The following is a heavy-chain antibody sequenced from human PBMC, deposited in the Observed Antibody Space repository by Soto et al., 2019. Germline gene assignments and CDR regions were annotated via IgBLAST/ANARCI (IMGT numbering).Heavy chain of an antibody. CDR2: IWYDGSNK. CDR3: ARGRGVAAAGKNWFDP. Sequence: QVQLVESGGGVVQPGRSLRLSCAASGFTFSSYGMHWVRQAPGKGLEWVAVIWYDGSNKYYADSVKGRFTISRDNSKNTLYLQMNSLRAEDTAVYYWARGRGVAAAGKNWFDPWGQGTLVTVSS. D-gene: IGHD6-13*01. V-gene: IGHV3-33*01. CDR1: GFTFSSYG. J-gene: IGHJ5*02.